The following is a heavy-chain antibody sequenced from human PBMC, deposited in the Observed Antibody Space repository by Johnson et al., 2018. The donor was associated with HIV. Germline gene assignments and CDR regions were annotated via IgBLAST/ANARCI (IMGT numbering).Heavy chain of an antibody. V-gene: IGHV3-30*04. CDR2: ISYDGTSK. Sequence: QVQLVESGGGVVQPGRSLRLSCAASGFAFSSYAMHWVRQAPGKGLEWVAVISYDGTSKYQADSVKGRFTISRDNSKNTVYLHMNNLRAEDTAVYYCARDLAYNSRWTGAFDIWGQGTMVTVSS. J-gene: IGHJ3*02. D-gene: IGHD6-13*01. CDR1: GFAFSSYA. CDR3: ARDLAYNSRWTGAFDI.